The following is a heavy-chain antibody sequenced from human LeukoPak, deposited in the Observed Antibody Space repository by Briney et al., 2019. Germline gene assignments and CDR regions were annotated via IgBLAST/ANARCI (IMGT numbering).Heavy chain of an antibody. V-gene: IGHV3-30*04. Sequence: GGPLRLSCAASGFTFSRYTMHWVRQAPGKGLEWVAFISYDGSNKYYADSVKGQFTISRDNSQNTLYLQMVSLRPDDTAMYYCARDFHSRRYCDWWGQGTLVTVSS. J-gene: IGHJ4*02. CDR1: GFTFSRYT. CDR2: ISYDGSNK. CDR3: ARDFHSRRYCDW. D-gene: IGHD2-15*01.